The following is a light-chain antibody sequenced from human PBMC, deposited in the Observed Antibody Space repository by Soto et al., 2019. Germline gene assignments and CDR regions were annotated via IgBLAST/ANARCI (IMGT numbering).Light chain of an antibody. J-gene: IGLJ1*01. CDR2: EGT. V-gene: IGLV2-23*01. CDR3: CSYAGRGTYV. CDR1: SSDVGTYNL. Sequence: QSALTQPASVSGSPGQSITISCTGTSSDVGTYNLVSWYQQHPGKAPKLMIYEGTKRPSGVSNRFSGSKSGNGASLTISGLQAEDEADYYCCSYAGRGTYVFGTGTKLTGL.